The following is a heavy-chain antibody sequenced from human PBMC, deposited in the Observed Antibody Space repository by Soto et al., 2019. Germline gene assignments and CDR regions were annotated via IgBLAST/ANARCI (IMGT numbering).Heavy chain of an antibody. CDR2: IYYSGST. V-gene: IGHV4-30-4*01. CDR3: ARERITYYDFWSGPSHYGMDV. Sequence: SETLSLTCTVSGGSISSGDYYWSWIRQPPGKGLEWIGYIYYSGSTYYNPSLKSRVTISVDTSKNQFSLKLSSVTAADTAVYYCARERITYYDFWSGPSHYGMDVWGQGTTVTVSS. D-gene: IGHD3-3*01. J-gene: IGHJ6*02. CDR1: GGSISSGDYY.